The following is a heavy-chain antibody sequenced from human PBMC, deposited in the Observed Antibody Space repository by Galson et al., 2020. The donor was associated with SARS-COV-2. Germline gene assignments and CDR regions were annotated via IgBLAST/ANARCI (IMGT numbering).Heavy chain of an antibody. CDR3: AKDKRDLLDSFDI. J-gene: IGHJ3*02. V-gene: IGHV3-23*01. CDR1: GLTFSFYA. CDR2: ISGSGDST. Sequence: GESLKISCGASGLTFSFYAMSWVRQAPGKGLEWVSAISGSGDSTYYADSVKGRFTISRDNSKNTLFLQMNSLRAEDTAVYYCAKDKRDLLDSFDICGQGTMVTVSS. D-gene: IGHD1-26*01.